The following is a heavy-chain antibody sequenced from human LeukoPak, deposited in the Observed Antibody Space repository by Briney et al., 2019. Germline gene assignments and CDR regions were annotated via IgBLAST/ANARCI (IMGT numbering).Heavy chain of an antibody. CDR1: GGSISSSSYY. CDR3: ARESPYFDWLLFGGGELDY. D-gene: IGHD3-9*01. CDR2: IYHSGST. J-gene: IGHJ4*02. Sequence: ETLSLTCTVSGGSISSSSYYWGWIRQPPGKGLEWIGSIYHSGSTYYNPSLKSRVTISVDTSKNQFSLKLSSVTAADTAVYYCARESPYFDWLLFGGGELDYWGQGTLVTASS. V-gene: IGHV4-39*07.